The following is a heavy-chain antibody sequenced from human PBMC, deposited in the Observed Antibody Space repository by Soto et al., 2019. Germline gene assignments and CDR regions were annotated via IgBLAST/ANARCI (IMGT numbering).Heavy chain of an antibody. CDR3: ARGHTTFGFYYYGLDV. CDR1: GGSISSDRYF. J-gene: IGHJ6*02. Sequence: QVQLQESGPGLVKPSQTLSLSCSVSGGSISSDRYFWSWVRQHPGKGLEWIAYILNSGSTYFNPSLRGRVRISVDMSKSQLSLNLSSVTAADTAVYYCARGHTTFGFYYYGLDVWGQGATVIVSS. V-gene: IGHV4-31*03. D-gene: IGHD3-10*01. CDR2: ILNSGST.